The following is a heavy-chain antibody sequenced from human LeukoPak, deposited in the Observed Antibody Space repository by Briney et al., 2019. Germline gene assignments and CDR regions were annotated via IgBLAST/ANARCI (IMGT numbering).Heavy chain of an antibody. CDR2: IWYDGSNK. CDR1: GFTFSSYG. D-gene: IGHD3-22*01. CDR3: ARAGAGRYYYDSRGYFDY. Sequence: PGRSLRLSCAASGFTFSSYGMHWVRQAPGKGLEWVAVIWYDGSNKYYADSVKGRFTISRDNSKNTLYLQMNSLRAEDTAVYYCARAGAGRYYYDSRGYFDYWGQGTLVTVSS. V-gene: IGHV3-33*01. J-gene: IGHJ4*02.